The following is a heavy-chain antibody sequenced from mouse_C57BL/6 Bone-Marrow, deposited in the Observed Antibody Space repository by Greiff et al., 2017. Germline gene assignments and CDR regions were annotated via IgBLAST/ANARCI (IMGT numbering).Heavy chain of an antibody. CDR1: GFTFSSYT. D-gene: IGHD1-1*01. J-gene: IGHJ3*01. CDR2: ISGGGGNT. V-gene: IGHV5-9*01. CDR3: ARRHYYGTLFAY. Sequence: DVMLVEPGGGLVKPGGSLKLSCAASGFTFSSYTMSWVRQTPEKRLEWVATISGGGGNTYYPASVKGRFTISRDNAKNTLYLQMSSLRSADTSLYYWARRHYYGTLFAYWGQGTLVTVSA.